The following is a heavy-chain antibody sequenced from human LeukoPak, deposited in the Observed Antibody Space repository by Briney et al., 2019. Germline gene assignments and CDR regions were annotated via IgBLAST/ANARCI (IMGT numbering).Heavy chain of an antibody. V-gene: IGHV3-33*01. CDR2: IWYDGSNK. D-gene: IGHD4-17*01. J-gene: IGHJ4*02. Sequence: GGSLRLSCAASGFTFSSYGMHWVRQAPGKGLEWVAVIWYDGSNKYYADSVKGRFTISRDNSKNTLYLRMNSLRAEDTAVYYCARDPDYGDYFDYWGQGTLVTVSS. CDR1: GFTFSSYG. CDR3: ARDPDYGDYFDY.